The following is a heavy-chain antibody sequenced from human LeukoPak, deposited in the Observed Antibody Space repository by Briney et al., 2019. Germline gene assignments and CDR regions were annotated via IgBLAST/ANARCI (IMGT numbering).Heavy chain of an antibody. V-gene: IGHV3-23*01. CDR3: AKVSSSLYYFDY. J-gene: IGHJ4*02. Sequence: GGSLRLSCAASGSTFSSYTMSWVRQAPGKGLEWVSAISGSGSTYYADSVKGRFTISRDNSNNTLYLQMNSLRAEDTAVYYCAKVSSSLYYFDYWGQGTLVTVSS. D-gene: IGHD6-13*01. CDR1: GSTFSSYT. CDR2: ISGSGST.